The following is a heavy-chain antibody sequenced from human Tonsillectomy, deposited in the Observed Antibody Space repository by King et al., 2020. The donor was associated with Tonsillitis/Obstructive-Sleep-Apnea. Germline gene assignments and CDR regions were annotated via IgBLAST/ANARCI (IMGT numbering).Heavy chain of an antibody. V-gene: IGHV3-23*04. J-gene: IGHJ5*02. CDR2: ISGSGGST. D-gene: IGHD2-2*01. CDR1: GFTFSSYA. CDR3: AKDQEIVVVPAAGFDP. Sequence: VQLVESGGGLLQPGGSLRLSCAASGFTFSSYAMNWVRQAPGKGLEWVSVISGSGGSTYYADSVKGRFTISRDNSKNTLYLQMNSLRVEDTAVYYCAKDQEIVVVPAAGFDPWGQGTLVTVSS.